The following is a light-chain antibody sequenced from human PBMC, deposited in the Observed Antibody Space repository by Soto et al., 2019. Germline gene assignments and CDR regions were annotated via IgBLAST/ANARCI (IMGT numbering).Light chain of an antibody. CDR1: QSVSSN. CDR3: QQYNNWPPSIT. Sequence: EIVMTQSPATLSVSPGERATLSCRASQSVSSNLAWYQQKPGQAPRLLIYGASTRATGIPARFSGSGSGTELTLTISSMQSEDFVVYYCQQYNNWPPSITFGQGTRLEIK. V-gene: IGKV3-15*01. J-gene: IGKJ5*01. CDR2: GAS.